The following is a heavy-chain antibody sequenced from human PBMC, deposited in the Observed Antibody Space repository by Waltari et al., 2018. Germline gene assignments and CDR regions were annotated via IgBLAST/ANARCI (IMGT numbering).Heavy chain of an antibody. Sequence: EVQVVESGGGLVQPGGSLRLSCAASGFTFSNHYIYWVRQAPGKGLEWVGFIRSKAYGGTAAYAASVKGRFTFSRDDSKSSAYLQMNSLKTEDTAVYYCMGWNSVDYWGQGVLVTVSS. CDR1: GFTFSNHY. V-gene: IGHV3-49*04. J-gene: IGHJ4*02. CDR3: MGWNSVDY. D-gene: IGHD1-7*01. CDR2: IRSKAYGGTA.